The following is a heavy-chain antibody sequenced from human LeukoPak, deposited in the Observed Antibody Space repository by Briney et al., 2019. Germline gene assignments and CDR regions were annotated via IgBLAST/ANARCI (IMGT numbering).Heavy chain of an antibody. CDR1: GFTFDDYA. CDR2: ISWNSGSI. D-gene: IGHD3-22*01. Sequence: PGGSLRLSCAASGFTFDDYAMHWVRQAPGKGLEWVSGISWNSGSIGYADSVKGRFTISKDNAKNSLYLQMNSLRAEDMALYYCAKGDSTHAFDIWGQGTMVTVSS. V-gene: IGHV3-9*03. J-gene: IGHJ3*02. CDR3: AKGDSTHAFDI.